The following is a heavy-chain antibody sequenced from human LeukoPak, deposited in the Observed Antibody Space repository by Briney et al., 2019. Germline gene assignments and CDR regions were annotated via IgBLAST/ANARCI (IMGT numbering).Heavy chain of an antibody. V-gene: IGHV4-59*01. CDR1: GGSISSYY. D-gene: IGHD2-8*01. J-gene: IGHJ4*02. CDR3: AGDRYGVNPGKLDY. Sequence: SETLSLTCTVSGGSISSYYWSWIRQPPGKGLEWIGYIYYSGSSNYNPSLKSRVTISVDTSKNQFSLKLSSVTAADTAVYYCAGDRYGVNPGKLDYWGQGTLVTVPT. CDR2: IYYSGSS.